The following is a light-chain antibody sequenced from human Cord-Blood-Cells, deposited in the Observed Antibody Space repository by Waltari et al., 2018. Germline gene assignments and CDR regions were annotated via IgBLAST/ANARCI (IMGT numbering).Light chain of an antibody. V-gene: IGLV2-23*01. Sequence: QSALTQPASVSGSPGQSITIPCTGTSSAVGSYNLVSGDQQHPGKAPKLMIYEGRKRPAGVSNRFSGSKSGNTASLTISGLQAEDEADYYCCSYAGSSTWVFGGGTKLTVL. CDR3: CSYAGSSTWV. CDR2: EGR. J-gene: IGLJ3*02. CDR1: SSAVGSYNL.